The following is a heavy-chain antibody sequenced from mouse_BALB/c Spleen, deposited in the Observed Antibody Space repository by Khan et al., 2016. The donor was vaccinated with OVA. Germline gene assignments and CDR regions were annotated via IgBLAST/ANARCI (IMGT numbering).Heavy chain of an antibody. J-gene: IGHJ3*01. CDR2: ISYSGNT. Sequence: VQLKESGPGLVKPSQSLSLTCTVTGYSITSEYAWNWIRQFPGNKLEWMGYISYSGNTRYNPSLKSRISITRDTSKNQFFLQLNSVTTEDTATYYGARKDYYDYDPFPYWGQGTLVTGSA. CDR3: ARKDYYDYDPFPY. CDR1: GYSITSEYA. V-gene: IGHV3-2*02. D-gene: IGHD2-4*01.